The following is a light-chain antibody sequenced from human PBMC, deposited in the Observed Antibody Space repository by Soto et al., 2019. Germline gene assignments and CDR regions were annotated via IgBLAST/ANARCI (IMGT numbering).Light chain of an antibody. CDR3: QQYNNWPCT. Sequence: EIVMTQSPATLSVSPGERATLSCRASQSVSSNLAWYQQKPGQAPRLLIYGASTRATGIPARFNGSGSGTDFTLTSSSVQSEDFAIYYCQQYNNWPCTFGQGTKLEIK. J-gene: IGKJ2*02. CDR2: GAS. CDR1: QSVSSN. V-gene: IGKV3-15*01.